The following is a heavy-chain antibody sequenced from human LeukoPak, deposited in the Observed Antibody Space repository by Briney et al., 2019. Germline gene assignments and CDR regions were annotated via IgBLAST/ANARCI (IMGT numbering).Heavy chain of an antibody. D-gene: IGHD5-18*01. Sequence: GRSLRLSCAASGFTFSSYAMHWVRQAPGKGLEWVAVISYDGSNKYYADSVKGRFTISRDNSKNTLYVQMNSLRAEDTAVYYCARNVDTAMVYEDPIFDYWGQGTLVTVSS. V-gene: IGHV3-30-3*01. CDR3: ARNVDTAMVYEDPIFDY. CDR2: ISYDGSNK. J-gene: IGHJ4*02. CDR1: GFTFSSYA.